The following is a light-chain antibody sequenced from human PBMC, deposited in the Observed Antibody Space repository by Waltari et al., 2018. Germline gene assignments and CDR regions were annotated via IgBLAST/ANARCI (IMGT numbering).Light chain of an antibody. J-gene: IGKJ1*01. V-gene: IGKV3-15*01. CDR2: GAS. CDR1: QSVRNN. Sequence: IVMTQSPATLSVSPGERATLSYRASQSVRNNLVWYQQKPGQAPRLLIYGASTRVTCIPARFSGSGSGTEFTLTISSLQSEDFAVYYCQQYNNWPPWTFGQGTKVEIK. CDR3: QQYNNWPPWT.